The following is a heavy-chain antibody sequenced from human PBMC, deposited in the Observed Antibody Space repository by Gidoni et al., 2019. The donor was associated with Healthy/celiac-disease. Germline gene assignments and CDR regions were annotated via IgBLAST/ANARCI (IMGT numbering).Heavy chain of an antibody. J-gene: IGHJ4*02. V-gene: IGHV4-34*01. CDR1: GGSFSGYY. CDR3: ARVSPTIYGDFFDY. Sequence: QVQLQPWGAGLLKPSETLSLTCAVYGGSFSGYYWSWIRQPPGKGLEWIGEINHSGSTNYNPSLKSRVSISVDTSKNQFSLKLSSVTAADTAVYYCARVSPTIYGDFFDYWGQGTLVTVSS. CDR2: INHSGST. D-gene: IGHD4-17*01.